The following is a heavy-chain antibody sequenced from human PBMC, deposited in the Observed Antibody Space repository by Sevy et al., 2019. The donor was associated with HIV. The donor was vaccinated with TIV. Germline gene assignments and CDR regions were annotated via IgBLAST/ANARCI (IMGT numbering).Heavy chain of an antibody. CDR1: GYSISSGYF. Sequence: SETLSLTCAVSGYSISSGYFRGWIRQPPGKGLEWIGTIYYTGSPYYNPSLKSRVTISVDTSKNQFSLHLSSVTAADTAMYYCARHGSTFSSAFDSWGQGTLVTVSS. D-gene: IGHD6-19*01. CDR2: IYYTGSP. J-gene: IGHJ4*02. CDR3: ARHGSTFSSAFDS. V-gene: IGHV4-38-2*01.